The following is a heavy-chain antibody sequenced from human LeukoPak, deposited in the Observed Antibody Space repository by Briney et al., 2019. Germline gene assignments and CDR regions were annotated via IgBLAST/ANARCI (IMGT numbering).Heavy chain of an antibody. D-gene: IGHD3-22*01. V-gene: IGHV3-21*01. Sequence: GGSLRLSCAASGFTFSSYSMNWVRQAPGKGLEWVSSISSSSTYIYYADSVKGRFTISRDNAKNSLYLQMNSLRAEDTAVYYCASDKDSSGYYYIDYWGQGTLVTVSS. CDR1: GFTFSSYS. CDR3: ASDKDSSGYYYIDY. J-gene: IGHJ4*02. CDR2: ISSSSTYI.